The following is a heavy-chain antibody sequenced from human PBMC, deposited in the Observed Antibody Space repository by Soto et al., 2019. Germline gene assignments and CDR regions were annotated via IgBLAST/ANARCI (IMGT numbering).Heavy chain of an antibody. CDR2: IYYSGST. D-gene: IGHD3-16*02. CDR1: GGSISSGDYY. CDR3: AGLQSMRLSGLDP. V-gene: IGHV4-30-4*01. Sequence: PSETLSLTCTVSGGSISSGDYYWSWIRQPPGKGLEWIGYIYYSGSTYYNPSLKSRVTISVDTSKNQFSLKLSSVTAADTAVYYCAGLQSMRLSGLDPWGQGTLVTV. J-gene: IGHJ5*02.